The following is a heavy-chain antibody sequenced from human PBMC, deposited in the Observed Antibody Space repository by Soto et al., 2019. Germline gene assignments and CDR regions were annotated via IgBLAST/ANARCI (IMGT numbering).Heavy chain of an antibody. CDR2: IKQDGSEK. CDR1: GFTFSSYW. V-gene: IGHV3-7*01. Sequence: EVQLVESGGGLVQPGGCLRLSCAASGFTFSSYWMSWVRQAPGKGLEWVANIKQDGSEKYYVDSVKGRFTIARDNAKNSLYLQMNSLRAEDTAVYYCARVRTPFKYYFDYWGQGTLVTVSS. J-gene: IGHJ4*02. CDR3: ARVRTPFKYYFDY.